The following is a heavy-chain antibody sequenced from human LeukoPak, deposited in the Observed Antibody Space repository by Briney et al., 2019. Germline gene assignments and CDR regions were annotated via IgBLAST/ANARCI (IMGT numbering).Heavy chain of an antibody. Sequence: GGSLRLSCAASGFTVSSDYMSWVRQAPGKGLEWVSVIYSGGSTYYADSVKGRFTISRDNSKNTLYLQMNSLRAEDTAEYYCARDLDSSSWGAWFDPWGQGTLVTVSS. CDR2: IYSGGST. D-gene: IGHD6-13*01. V-gene: IGHV3-66*01. CDR3: ARDLDSSSWGAWFDP. CDR1: GFTVSSDY. J-gene: IGHJ5*02.